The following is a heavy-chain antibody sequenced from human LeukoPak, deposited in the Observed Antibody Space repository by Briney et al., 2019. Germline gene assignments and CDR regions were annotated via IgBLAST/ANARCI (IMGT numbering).Heavy chain of an antibody. D-gene: IGHD5-18*01. CDR2: ISWNSGSI. CDR1: GFTFDDYA. CDR3: AKDKGSHTAMVDY. J-gene: IGHJ4*02. V-gene: IGHV3-9*01. Sequence: GGSLRLSCAASGFTFDDYAMHWVRHAPGKGLEWVSGISWNSGSIGYADSVKGRFTISRDNAKNSLYLQMNSLRAEDTALYYCAKDKGSHTAMVDYWGQGTLVTVSS.